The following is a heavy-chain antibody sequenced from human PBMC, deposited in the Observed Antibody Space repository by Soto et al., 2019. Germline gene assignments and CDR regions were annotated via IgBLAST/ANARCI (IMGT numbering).Heavy chain of an antibody. CDR3: AKARDQQWVRLPFDY. CDR1: GFFFSSYT. Sequence: EVQLLESGGGLVQPGGSLRLSCVGSGFFFSSYTMTWVRQAPGKGLEWVSSFSATSENTYYADSVRGRFTISRDNSKNTIFLQMNSLTDEDTAMYYCAKARDQQWVRLPFDYWGQGILVIVSS. CDR2: FSATSENT. D-gene: IGHD6-19*01. J-gene: IGHJ4*02. V-gene: IGHV3-23*01.